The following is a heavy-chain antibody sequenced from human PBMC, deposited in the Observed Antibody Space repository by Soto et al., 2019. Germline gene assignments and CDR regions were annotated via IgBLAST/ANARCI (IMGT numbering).Heavy chain of an antibody. CDR1: GGSISSSSYY. Sequence: QLQLQESGPGLVKPSETLSLTCTVSGGSISSSSYYWGWIRQPPGKGLEWIGSIYYSGSTYYNPSLKSRVTISVDTSKNQFSLKLSSVTAADTAVYYCARHERGSSSWYSTLGLDYWGQGTLVTVSS. J-gene: IGHJ4*02. CDR2: IYYSGST. CDR3: ARHERGSSSWYSTLGLDY. V-gene: IGHV4-39*01. D-gene: IGHD6-13*01.